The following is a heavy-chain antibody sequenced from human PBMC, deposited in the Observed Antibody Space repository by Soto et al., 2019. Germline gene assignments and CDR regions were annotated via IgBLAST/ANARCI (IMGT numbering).Heavy chain of an antibody. D-gene: IGHD6-13*01. Sequence: PSETLSLTCAVYGGSFSGYYWSWIRQPPGKGLEWIGEINHSGSTNYNPSLKSRVTISVDTSKNQFSLKLSSVTAADTAVYYCAREKGIAAAGHPILVYFDYWGQGTLVT. V-gene: IGHV4-34*01. J-gene: IGHJ4*02. CDR1: GGSFSGYY. CDR3: AREKGIAAAGHPILVYFDY. CDR2: INHSGST.